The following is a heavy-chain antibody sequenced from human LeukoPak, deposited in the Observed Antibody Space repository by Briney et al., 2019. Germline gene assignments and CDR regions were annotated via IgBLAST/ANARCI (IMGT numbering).Heavy chain of an antibody. CDR2: ISSSSSYI. Sequence: GGSLRLSCAASGFTFSSYSMNWVRQAPGKGLEWVSSISSSSSYIYYADSVKGRFTISRDNAKNSLYLQMTSLGAVDTAVYYCAKKRTYYDSWSGFAMDYWGQGALVTVPS. V-gene: IGHV3-21*04. J-gene: IGHJ4*02. CDR1: GFTFSSYS. CDR3: AKKRTYYDSWSGFAMDY. D-gene: IGHD3-3*01.